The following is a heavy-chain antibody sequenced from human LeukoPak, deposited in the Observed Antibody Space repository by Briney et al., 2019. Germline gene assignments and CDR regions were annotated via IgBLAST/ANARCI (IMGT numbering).Heavy chain of an antibody. J-gene: IGHJ6*03. CDR3: AKYCSSTSCYTRGYSYDPGDYYYMDV. V-gene: IGHV4-59*11. CDR1: GGSISSHY. CDR2: IYYSGST. Sequence: SETLSLTCTVSGGSISSHYWSWLRQPPGKGLEGSGYIYYSGSTNYNPSLKRRVTISVDKCKKQFSLKLSSVTAADTAVYYCAKYCSSTSCYTRGYSYDPGDYYYMDVWGKGTTVTVSS. D-gene: IGHD2-2*02.